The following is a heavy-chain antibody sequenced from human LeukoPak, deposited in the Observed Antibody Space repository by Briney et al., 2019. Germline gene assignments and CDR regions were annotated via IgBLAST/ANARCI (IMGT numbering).Heavy chain of an antibody. J-gene: IGHJ4*02. CDR2: ISAYNGDT. CDR1: GYILTTYG. Sequence: GASVKVSCKASGYILTTYGISWVRQAPGQGLEWMGWISAYNGDTDFAQHLQGRVSMTIDASTNTAYMELSRLRSDDTAVYYCARGEGNWNYVRDYWGQGTLVTVSS. CDR3: ARGEGNWNYVRDY. V-gene: IGHV1-18*01. D-gene: IGHD1-7*01.